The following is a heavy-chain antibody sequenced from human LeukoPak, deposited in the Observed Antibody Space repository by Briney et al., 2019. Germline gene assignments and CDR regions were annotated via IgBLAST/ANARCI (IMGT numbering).Heavy chain of an antibody. D-gene: IGHD3-22*01. J-gene: IGHJ4*02. V-gene: IGHV4-59*12. Sequence: PSETLSLTCSVSGDSISSSYWSWIRQPPGKGLEWIAYIYYTGSTNYNPSLKSRLTISVDTSKNQFSLKLSSVTAADTAVYYCAREMGYYYDSSGYYFFDYWGQGTLVTVSS. CDR3: AREMGYYYDSSGYYFFDY. CDR2: IYYTGST. CDR1: GDSISSSY.